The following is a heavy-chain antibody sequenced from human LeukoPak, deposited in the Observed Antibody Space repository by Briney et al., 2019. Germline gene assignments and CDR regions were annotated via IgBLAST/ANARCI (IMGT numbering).Heavy chain of an antibody. J-gene: IGHJ4*02. Sequence: GGSLRLSCAASGFTFTNYWMSWVRQGPGKGLEWVANINQDGSVKYYVDSVMGRFTISRDNAKNSQYLQMNSLRVEDTAIYYCARIGYSSSSLDYWGQGTLVTVSS. CDR1: GFTFTNYW. CDR2: INQDGSVK. D-gene: IGHD6-6*01. V-gene: IGHV3-7*01. CDR3: ARIGYSSSSLDY.